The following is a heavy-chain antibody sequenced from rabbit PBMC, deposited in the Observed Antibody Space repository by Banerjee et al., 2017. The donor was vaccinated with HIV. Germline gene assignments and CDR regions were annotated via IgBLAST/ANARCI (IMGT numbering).Heavy chain of an antibody. Sequence: QSLEESGGDLVKPGASLTLTCTASGFSFSSSYYMCWVRQAPGKGLEWIACIYAANGNTYYANWAKGRFTISESSSTTVTLQMTILTAADTATYFCARAVYGGYGWDLWGQGTLVTVS. V-gene: IGHV1S40*01. CDR2: IYAANGNT. CDR3: ARAVYGGYGWDL. CDR1: GFSFSSSYY. J-gene: IGHJ6*01. D-gene: IGHD6-1*01.